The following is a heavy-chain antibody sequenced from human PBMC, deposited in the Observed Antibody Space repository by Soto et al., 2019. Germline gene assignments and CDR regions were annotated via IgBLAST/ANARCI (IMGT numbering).Heavy chain of an antibody. CDR2: IIPIFGTA. CDR1: GGTFSSYA. J-gene: IGHJ4*02. V-gene: IGHV1-69*13. Sequence: SVKVSCKASGGTFSSYAISWVRQAPGQGLEWMGGIIPIFGTANYAQKFQGRVTITADESTSTAYMELSSLRSEDTAVYYCARGPGIYYDSSGYSPGPFDYWGQGTLVTVSS. CDR3: ARGPGIYYDSSGYSPGPFDY. D-gene: IGHD3-22*01.